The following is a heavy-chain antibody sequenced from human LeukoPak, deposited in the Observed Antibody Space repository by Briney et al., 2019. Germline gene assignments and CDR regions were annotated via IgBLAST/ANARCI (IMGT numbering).Heavy chain of an antibody. CDR3: ARGRNYYDSSDYYEGDAFDI. D-gene: IGHD3-22*01. CDR2: INPNSGGT. V-gene: IGHV1-2*02. J-gene: IGHJ3*02. Sequence: ASVKVSCKASGGTFSSYAISWVRQAPGQGLEWMGWINPNSGGTNYAQKFQGRVTMTRDTSISTAYMELSRLRSDDTAVYYCARGRNYYDSSDYYEGDAFDIWGQGTVVTVPS. CDR1: GGTFSSYA.